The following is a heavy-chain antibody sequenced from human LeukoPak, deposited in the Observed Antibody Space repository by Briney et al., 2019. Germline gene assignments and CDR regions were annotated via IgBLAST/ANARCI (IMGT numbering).Heavy chain of an antibody. CDR3: ARDRWGLNYYHYMDV. J-gene: IGHJ6*03. V-gene: IGHV1-18*04. CDR1: GYTFTSYY. D-gene: IGHD2-21*02. Sequence: ASVTVSCKASGYTFTSYYIHWVRQAPGQGLEWLGWISAYNGNTKYAQKFQGRVTMTTDTSTSTAYMELRSLRSDDTAFYYCARDRWGLNYYHYMDVWGKGTTVTVSS. CDR2: ISAYNGNT.